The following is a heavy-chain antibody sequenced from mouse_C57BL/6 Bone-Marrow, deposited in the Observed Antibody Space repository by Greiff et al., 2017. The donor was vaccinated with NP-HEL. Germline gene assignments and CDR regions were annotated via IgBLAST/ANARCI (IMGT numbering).Heavy chain of an antibody. CDR3: ARAGANWDLYYAMDY. D-gene: IGHD4-1*01. Sequence: KESGAELVRPGSSVKLSCKDSYFAFMASAMHWVKQRPGHGLEWIGSFTMYSDATEYSENFKGKATLTANTSSSTAYMELSSLTSEDSAVYDGARAGANWDLYYAMDYWGKGTSGTVSS. CDR1: YFAFMASA. CDR2: FTMYSDAT. J-gene: IGHJ4*01. V-gene: IGHV1-49*01.